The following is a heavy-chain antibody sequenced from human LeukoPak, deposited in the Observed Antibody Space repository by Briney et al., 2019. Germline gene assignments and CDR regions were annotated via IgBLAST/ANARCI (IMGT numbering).Heavy chain of an antibody. J-gene: IGHJ5*02. Sequence: ASVTVSYKTSGYTFTGYYMHWVRQAPGQGLEWIGWINPNSGDTNYAQKFQGRVTMTRDTSISTAYMELSRLTSDDTAMYYCARDRTSGYNWFDPWGQGTLVTVSS. CDR2: INPNSGDT. D-gene: IGHD3-22*01. V-gene: IGHV1-2*02. CDR3: ARDRTSGYNWFDP. CDR1: GYTFTGYY.